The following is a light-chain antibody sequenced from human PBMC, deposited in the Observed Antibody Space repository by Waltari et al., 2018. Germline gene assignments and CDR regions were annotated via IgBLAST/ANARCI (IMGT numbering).Light chain of an antibody. CDR2: VNNGGSH. V-gene: IGLV4-69*01. Sequence: QVVLTQSPSASASLGASVNLTCTLRSGHNTYATAWHQHQPGRGPRYLMKVNNGGSHIKGVGNPDRFSGSSSGAERYLTISSLQSEDEADYYCQAWGTGLIGVFGGGTKLTVL. CDR1: SGHNTYA. J-gene: IGLJ3*02. CDR3: QAWGTGLIGV.